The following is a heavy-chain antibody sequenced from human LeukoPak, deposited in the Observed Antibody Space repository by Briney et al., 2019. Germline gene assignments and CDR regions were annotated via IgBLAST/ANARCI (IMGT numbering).Heavy chain of an antibody. CDR1: GFTFSSYS. CDR3: ARDSHYYDSSGYPPRSYYYYYMDV. D-gene: IGHD3-22*01. J-gene: IGHJ6*03. Sequence: GGSLRLSCAASGFTFSSYSMNWVRQAPGKGLEWVSYISSSSSTIYYADSVKGRFTISRDNAKNSLYLQMNSLRAEDTAVYYCARDSHYYDSSGYPPRSYYYYYMDVWGKGTTVTVSS. CDR2: ISSSSSTI. V-gene: IGHV3-48*01.